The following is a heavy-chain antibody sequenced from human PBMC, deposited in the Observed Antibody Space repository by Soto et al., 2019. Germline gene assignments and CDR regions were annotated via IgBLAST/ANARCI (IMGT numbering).Heavy chain of an antibody. V-gene: IGHV3-23*01. Sequence: EVQLLESGGGFVQPGGSLRLSCAASGFTFSSYSMTWVRQSPGRGLEWVAGITGSGTSTFYADSVKGRSTISRDNSKNTLYLQMNSRRDEDTAVYYCAKDARYSSGWYWGQGTLVTVSS. CDR2: ITGSGTST. CDR3: AKDARYSSGWY. CDR1: GFTFSSYS. D-gene: IGHD6-19*01. J-gene: IGHJ4*02.